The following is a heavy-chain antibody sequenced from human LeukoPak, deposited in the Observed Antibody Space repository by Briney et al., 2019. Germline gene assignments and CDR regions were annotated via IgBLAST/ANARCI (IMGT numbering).Heavy chain of an antibody. Sequence: PGRSLRLSCAASGFTFSSYGMSWVRQAPEKGLEWVSGISGSGGSTYYADSVKGRFTISRDNFKDTLYLQMNSLRGEDTAVYYCARGLHCSGGSCYDTTFDYWGQGTLVTVSS. CDR2: ISGSGGST. CDR3: ARGLHCSGGSCYDTTFDY. J-gene: IGHJ4*02. CDR1: GFTFSSYG. V-gene: IGHV3-23*01. D-gene: IGHD2-15*01.